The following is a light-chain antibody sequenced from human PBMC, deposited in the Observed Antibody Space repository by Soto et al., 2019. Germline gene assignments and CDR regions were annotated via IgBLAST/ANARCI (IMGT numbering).Light chain of an antibody. Sequence: EIVLTQSPDTLSLSPGEGATLSCRASQTVTSDYLAWYQQKPGQAPRLLIYGASSRATGIPDRFRAFGSGTDFTLNISRLEPEDFAVYSCQQYGSSLETFGQGTKVEIK. V-gene: IGKV3-20*01. CDR3: QQYGSSLET. J-gene: IGKJ1*01. CDR1: QTVTSDY. CDR2: GAS.